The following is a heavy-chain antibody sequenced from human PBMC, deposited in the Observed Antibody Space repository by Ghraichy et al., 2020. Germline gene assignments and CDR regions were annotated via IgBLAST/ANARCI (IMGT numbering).Heavy chain of an antibody. D-gene: IGHD3-9*01. V-gene: IGHV4-59*01. CDR2: IDYSGYS. CDR1: GGSITHFF. CDR3: ARGPFYDILTGYYGLDV. J-gene: IGHJ6*02. Sequence: SETLSLTCTVSGGSITHFFWSWIRQVPKKGLEWIGDIDYSGYSKYNPSLKNRITTSLDTSKNEFSLNLSSVTAADTAVYYCARGPFYDILTGYYGLDVWGPGTKVTVSS.